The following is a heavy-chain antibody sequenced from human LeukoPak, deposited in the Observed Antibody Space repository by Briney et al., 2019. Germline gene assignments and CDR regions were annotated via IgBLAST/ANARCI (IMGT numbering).Heavy chain of an antibody. CDR1: GGSISSYY. J-gene: IGHJ5*02. CDR3: ARDPYCSSSSCYTNWFDP. V-gene: IGHV4-4*07. D-gene: IGHD2-2*02. CDR2: IYTSGST. Sequence: SETLPLTCTVSGGSISSYYWSWIRQPAGKGLEWIGRIYTSGSTNYNPSLKSRVTMSVGTSKNQFSLKLSSVTAADTAVYYCARDPYCSSSSCYTNWFDPWGQGTLVTVSS.